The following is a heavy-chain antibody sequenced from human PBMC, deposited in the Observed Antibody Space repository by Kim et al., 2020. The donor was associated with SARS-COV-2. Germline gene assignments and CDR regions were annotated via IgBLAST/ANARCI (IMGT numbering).Heavy chain of an antibody. Sequence: GGSLRLSCAASGFTFSSYAMHWVRQAPGKGLEWVAVISYDGSNKYYADSVKGRFTISRDNSKNTLYLQMNSLRAEDTAVYYCAREKYGGVAFDIWGQGTMVTVSS. J-gene: IGHJ3*02. CDR2: ISYDGSNK. V-gene: IGHV3-30-3*01. CDR3: AREKYGGVAFDI. CDR1: GFTFSSYA. D-gene: IGHD3-10*01.